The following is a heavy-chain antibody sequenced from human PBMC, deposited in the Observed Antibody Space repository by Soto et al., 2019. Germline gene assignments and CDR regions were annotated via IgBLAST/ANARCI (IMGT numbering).Heavy chain of an antibody. Sequence: PSETLSLTCAVSGYSISLGYYWGWIRQPPGKGLEWIGSIYHSGNTYYNPSLKSRVSISLDTSKNHFSLELTSVTAADTAVYYCARVGVAALWGYNWFDPWGQGTLVTVSS. CDR1: GYSISLGYY. J-gene: IGHJ5*02. V-gene: IGHV4-38-2*01. D-gene: IGHD2-15*01. CDR3: ARVGVAALWGYNWFDP. CDR2: IYHSGNT.